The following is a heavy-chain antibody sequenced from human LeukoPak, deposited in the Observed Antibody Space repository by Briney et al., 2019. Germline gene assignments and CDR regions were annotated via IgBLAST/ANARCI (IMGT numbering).Heavy chain of an antibody. CDR2: ISYDGSNK. D-gene: IGHD3-10*01. CDR1: GFTFSSYG. V-gene: IGHV3-30*18. Sequence: PGGSLRLSCAASGFTFSSYGMHWVRQAPGKGLEWVAVISYDGSNKYYADSVKGRFTISRDNSKNTLYLQMNSLRAEDTAVYYCAKDLLWFGELRNYYYGMDVWGQGTTVTVSS. CDR3: AKDLLWFGELRNYYYGMDV. J-gene: IGHJ6*02.